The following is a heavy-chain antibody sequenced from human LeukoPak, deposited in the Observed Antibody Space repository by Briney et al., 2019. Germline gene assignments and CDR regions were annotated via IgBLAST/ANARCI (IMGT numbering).Heavy chain of an antibody. CDR1: GGSFSGYY. V-gene: IGHV4-34*01. J-gene: IGHJ5*02. CDR3: ARGDGYCSGGSCSYNWFDP. Sequence: SETLSLTCAVYGGSFSGYYWSWIRQPPGKGLEWIGEINHSGSTNYNSSLKSRVTISVDTSKNQFSLKLSSVTAADTAVYYCARGDGYCSGGSCSYNWFDPWGQGTLVTVSS. D-gene: IGHD2-15*01. CDR2: INHSGST.